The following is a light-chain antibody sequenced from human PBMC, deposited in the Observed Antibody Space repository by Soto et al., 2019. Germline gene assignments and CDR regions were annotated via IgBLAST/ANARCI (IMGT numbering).Light chain of an antibody. CDR1: GSDIGAYNY. CDR3: SSFTTSYFYV. V-gene: IGLV2-14*01. J-gene: IGLJ1*01. CDR2: GVT. Sequence: QSALTQPASVSGSPGQSITISCTGTGSDIGAYNYVSWYQQHPGKAPKLIIYGVTHRPSGVSTRFSASKSAYTASLTISGLQAEDEADYYFSSFTTSYFYVFGPGTKLTVL.